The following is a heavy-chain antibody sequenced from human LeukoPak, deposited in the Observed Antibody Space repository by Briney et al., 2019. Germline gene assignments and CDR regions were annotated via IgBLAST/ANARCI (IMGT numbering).Heavy chain of an antibody. Sequence: GGSLRLSCAASGFTYSTSWMTWVRQAPGKGLEWVANIKEDGSEKNYVDSVKGRFTISRDNGKNSLYLQMNSLRAEDTAVYYCAGSPARWRPMDVWGQGTKVTVSS. CDR2: IKEDGSEK. D-gene: IGHD2-15*01. CDR1: GFTYSTSW. CDR3: AGSPARWRPMDV. J-gene: IGHJ6*02. V-gene: IGHV3-7*01.